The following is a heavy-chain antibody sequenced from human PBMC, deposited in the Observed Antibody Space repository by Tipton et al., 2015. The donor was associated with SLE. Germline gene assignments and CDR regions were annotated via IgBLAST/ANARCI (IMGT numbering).Heavy chain of an antibody. CDR3: ARASINLLDF. CDR2: IDDGGSTI. Sequence: SLRLSCAASGFTFRSYEMNWVRQAPGKGLEWVSYIDDGGSTIYYADSVKGRFTISRDNAKNSLYLQMNSLGAEDTAVYFCARASINLLDFWGQGTLVTVSS. CDR1: GFTFRSYE. V-gene: IGHV3-48*03. J-gene: IGHJ4*02.